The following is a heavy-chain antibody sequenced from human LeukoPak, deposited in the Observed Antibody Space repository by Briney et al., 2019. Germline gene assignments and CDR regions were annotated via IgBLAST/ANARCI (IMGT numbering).Heavy chain of an antibody. V-gene: IGHV3-30*02. CDR1: GFTFSSYA. CDR3: AKCPYDFWSGYNYSYYYYMDV. J-gene: IGHJ6*03. D-gene: IGHD3-3*01. CDR2: IRYDGSNK. Sequence: GGSLRLSCAASGFTFSSYAMHWVRQAPGKGLEWVAFIRYDGSNKYYADSVKGRFTISRDNSKNTLYLQMNSLRAEDTAVYYCAKCPYDFWSGYNYSYYYYMDVWGKGTTVTVSS.